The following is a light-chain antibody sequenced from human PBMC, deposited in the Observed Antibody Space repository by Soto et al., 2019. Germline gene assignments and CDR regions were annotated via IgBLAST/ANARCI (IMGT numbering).Light chain of an antibody. CDR3: QQRSNRLLT. CDR1: QSVNSF. CDR2: DSS. Sequence: EIVLTQSPATLSLSPGERAILSCRASQSVNSFLAWYQQKPGQAPRLLIYDSSHRATGIPARFSGSRSGTDFTLTISSLEPEDFAVYYCQQRSNRLLTFGGGTKVEIK. V-gene: IGKV3-11*01. J-gene: IGKJ4*01.